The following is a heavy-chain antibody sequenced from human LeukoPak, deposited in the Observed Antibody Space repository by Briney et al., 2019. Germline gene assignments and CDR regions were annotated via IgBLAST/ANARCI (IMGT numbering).Heavy chain of an antibody. V-gene: IGHV3-7*01. Sequence: PGGSLRLSWAASGFTFSSYWMSWVRQAPGKGLEWVANIKQDGSEKYYVDSVKGRFTISRDNDKNSLYLQMNSLRAEDTAVYYCASLYSGSYYGPPPRDYWGQGTLVTVSS. J-gene: IGHJ4*02. CDR3: ASLYSGSYYGPPPRDY. CDR2: IKQDGSEK. CDR1: GFTFSSYW. D-gene: IGHD1-26*01.